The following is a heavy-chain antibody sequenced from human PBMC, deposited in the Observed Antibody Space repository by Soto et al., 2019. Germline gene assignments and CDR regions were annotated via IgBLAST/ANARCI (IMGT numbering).Heavy chain of an antibody. Sequence: QITLKESGPTLVKPTQTLTLTCTFSGFSLTTSGVGVGWIRQPPGKALEWLALIYCDDDKRYSPSLKSRLPITNDTSKIQVVLTMTNTDPADTATYFCAHRTTTGTSGFDPWGQGTLVTVSA. D-gene: IGHD4-17*01. CDR1: GFSLTTSGVG. J-gene: IGHJ5*02. V-gene: IGHV2-5*02. CDR3: AHRTTTGTSGFDP. CDR2: IYCDDDK.